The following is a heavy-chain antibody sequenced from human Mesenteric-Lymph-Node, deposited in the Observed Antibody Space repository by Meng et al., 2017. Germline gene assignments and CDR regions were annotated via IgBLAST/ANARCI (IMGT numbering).Heavy chain of an antibody. CDR1: GYTFTGYY. CDR2: INPKSGVT. J-gene: IGHJ3*02. V-gene: IGHV1-2*02. Sequence: ASVKVSCKASGYTFTGYYMHWVRQAPGQGLEWMGRINPKSGVTNYVQKFQGRVTMTRDTSISTAYMELSRLRSDDTAVYYCARDDGVPSDAFDIWGQGTMVTVSS. CDR3: ARDDGVPSDAFDI. D-gene: IGHD2-2*01.